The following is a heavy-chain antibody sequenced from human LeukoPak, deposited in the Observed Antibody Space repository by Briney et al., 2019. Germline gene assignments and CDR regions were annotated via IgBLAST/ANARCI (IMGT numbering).Heavy chain of an antibody. Sequence: PGGSLRLSCGASGFTVSSNYMSWVRQAPGKGLEWVSVIYSGGSTYYADSVKGRFTISRDDSKNTLYLQMNSLRAEDTAVYYCARDSDFWSGYYPSFDYWGQGTLVTVSS. D-gene: IGHD3-3*01. V-gene: IGHV3-66*02. J-gene: IGHJ4*02. CDR3: ARDSDFWSGYYPSFDY. CDR1: GFTVSSNY. CDR2: IYSGGST.